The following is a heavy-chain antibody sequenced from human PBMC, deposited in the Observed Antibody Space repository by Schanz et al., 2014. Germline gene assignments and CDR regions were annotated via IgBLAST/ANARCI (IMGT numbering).Heavy chain of an antibody. V-gene: IGHV3-15*01. CDR1: GFTFSNAW. J-gene: IGHJ5*02. CDR3: LTTTIFYASGTYSWFAP. D-gene: IGHD3-10*01. CDR2: IKSRSDGGTT. Sequence: EAQVVESGGGLVKPGGSLRLSCVASGFTFSNAWMNWVRQGPGNRLEWVGRIKSRSDGGTTDYAAPVKGRFIISRDDSRNAMLLQMSGLKPEDTAVYYCLTTTIFYASGTYSWFAPWGPGTRATVSS.